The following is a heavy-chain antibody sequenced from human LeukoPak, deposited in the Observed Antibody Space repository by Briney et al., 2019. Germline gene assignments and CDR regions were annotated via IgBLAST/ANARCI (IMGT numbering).Heavy chain of an antibody. J-gene: IGHJ6*02. V-gene: IGHV1-46*01. Sequence: ASVKVSCKASGYTFTSYYMHWVRQAPGQGPEWMGIINPSGGSTSYAQKFQGRVTMTRDTSTSTVYMELSSLRSEDTAVYYCARDPYYYDCSGRYYYYYGMDVWGQGTTVTVSS. CDR2: INPSGGST. CDR1: GYTFTSYY. D-gene: IGHD3-22*01. CDR3: ARDPYYYDCSGRYYYYYGMDV.